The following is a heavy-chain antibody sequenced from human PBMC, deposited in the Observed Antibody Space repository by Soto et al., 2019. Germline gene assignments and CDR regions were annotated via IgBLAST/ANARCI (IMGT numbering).Heavy chain of an antibody. Sequence: QVQLVESGGGVVQPGASLRLSCVASGFRFSGFAMHWVRQAPGTGLEWVAVISFDGSEKFYVDSVKGRFSISRDDFHSTVFLQMDSLRPEDTGVYYCARDLGGYVHLWDKSNYWGQGTLLNVSS. CDR1: GFRFSGFA. CDR2: ISFDGSEK. CDR3: ARDLGGYVHLWDKSNY. J-gene: IGHJ4*02. V-gene: IGHV3-30*04. D-gene: IGHD5-12*01.